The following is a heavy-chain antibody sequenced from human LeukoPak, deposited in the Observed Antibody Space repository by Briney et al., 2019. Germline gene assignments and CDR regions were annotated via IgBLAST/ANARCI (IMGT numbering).Heavy chain of an antibody. CDR3: ARFGVDYDMGV. Sequence: TPSETLSLTCTVSGGSISGYYWTWVRQPPGKGLEWIGQIHYSGRADCNPSLKSRITISVDTSKNQMSLKLTSVTAADTAIYYCARFGVDYDMGVWGQGTTVTVSS. CDR1: GGSISGYY. J-gene: IGHJ6*02. V-gene: IGHV4-59*01. CDR2: IHYSGRA. D-gene: IGHD3-16*01.